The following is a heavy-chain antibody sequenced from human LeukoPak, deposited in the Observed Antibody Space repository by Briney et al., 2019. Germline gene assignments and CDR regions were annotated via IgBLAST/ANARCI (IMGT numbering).Heavy chain of an antibody. J-gene: IGHJ4*02. Sequence: GGSLRLSCAASGFTFSSYSMNWVRQAPGKGLEWVSSISSSSSYIYYADSVKGRFTISRDNAKNSLYLQMNSLRAEVTAVYYCARSPSTVPYFDYWGQGTLVTVSS. D-gene: IGHD4-11*01. V-gene: IGHV3-21*01. CDR2: ISSSSSYI. CDR3: ARSPSTVPYFDY. CDR1: GFTFSSYS.